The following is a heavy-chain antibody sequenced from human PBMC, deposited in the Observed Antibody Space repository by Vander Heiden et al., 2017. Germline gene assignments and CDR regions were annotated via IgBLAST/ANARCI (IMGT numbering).Heavy chain of an antibody. CDR1: RFTFSSYG. D-gene: IGHD2-15*01. Sequence: EVQLVESGGGLVKPGGSLRLSCAASRFTFSSYGMHWVRPAPGKGLEWVSAISSSSRYIYYADSVKGRFTISRDYAKNSMYLQMNSLRAEDTAVYYCAREADIGDWGQGTLVTVSS. V-gene: IGHV3-21*01. CDR3: AREADIGD. CDR2: ISSSSRYI. J-gene: IGHJ4*02.